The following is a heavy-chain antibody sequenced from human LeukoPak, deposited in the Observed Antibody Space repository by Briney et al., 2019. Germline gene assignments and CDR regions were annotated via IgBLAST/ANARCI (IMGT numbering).Heavy chain of an antibody. J-gene: IGHJ4*02. CDR1: GFTFSSYA. CDR3: AKVLRSDYVWGSYRYPDY. D-gene: IGHD3-16*02. Sequence: GGSLRLSCAASGFTFSSYAITWVRQAPGKGLEWVSVISGSGGSTSYADSVKRRFTISRDNSKNTLYLQMNSLRAEDTAVYYCAKVLRSDYVWGSYRYPDYWGQGTLVTVSS. CDR2: ISGSGGST. V-gene: IGHV3-23*01.